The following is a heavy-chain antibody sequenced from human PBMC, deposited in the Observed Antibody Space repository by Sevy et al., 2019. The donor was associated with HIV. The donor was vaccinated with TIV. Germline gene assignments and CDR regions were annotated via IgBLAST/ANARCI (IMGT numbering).Heavy chain of an antibody. CDR2: ISHDGSYQ. CDR3: AKGQGYDYIWGNERSEYYFDY. CDR1: RFTFSTYD. V-gene: IGHV3-30*18. Sequence: GGSLRLSCAASRFTFSTYDIHWVRQAPGKVLEWVAVISHDGSYQYYTDSVKGRFTISRDDSKNKAYLQMNSLRADDSGVYYCAKGQGYDYIWGNERSEYYFDYWGQGTLVTVSS. J-gene: IGHJ4*02. D-gene: IGHD3-16*01.